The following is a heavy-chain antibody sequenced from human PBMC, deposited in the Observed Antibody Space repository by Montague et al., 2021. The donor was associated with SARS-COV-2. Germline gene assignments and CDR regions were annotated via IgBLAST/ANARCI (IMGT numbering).Heavy chain of an antibody. V-gene: IGHV4-4*07. J-gene: IGHJ6*02. D-gene: IGHD6-19*01. CDR3: ARESGYSSGWRYYYGMDV. Sequence: SETLSLTCTVSGGSISSYYWTWIRQPAGKGLEWIGRLYTSGSTTYNPSLKSRVTMSVDTSKNQFSLNVTSLTAADTAIYYCARESGYSSGWRYYYGMDVWGQGTTVTVS. CDR1: GGSISSYY. CDR2: LYTSGST.